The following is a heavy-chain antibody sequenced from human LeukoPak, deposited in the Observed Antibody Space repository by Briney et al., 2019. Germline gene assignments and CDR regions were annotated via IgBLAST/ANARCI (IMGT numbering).Heavy chain of an antibody. Sequence: SETLSLTCAVYGGSFSGYYWSWIRQPPGKGLEWIGEINHSGSTNYNPSLKSRVTISVDTSKNQFTLKLSSVTAADTAVYYCARGTMTTVTYYFDYWGQGTLVTVSS. CDR2: INHSGST. CDR3: ARGTMTTVTYYFDY. D-gene: IGHD4-17*01. CDR1: GGSFSGYY. V-gene: IGHV4-34*01. J-gene: IGHJ4*02.